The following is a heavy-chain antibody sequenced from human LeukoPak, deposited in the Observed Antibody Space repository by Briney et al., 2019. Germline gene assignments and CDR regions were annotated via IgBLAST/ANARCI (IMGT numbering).Heavy chain of an antibody. CDR3: ARDRPRLRGYSYGYYCYMDV. Sequence: SETLSLTCTVSGGSISTTSYFWGWIRQPPGKGLEWIGSIYYSGSTYYNPSLKSRVTISVDTSKNQFSLKLSSVTAADTAVYYCARDRPRLRGYSYGYYCYMDVWGKGTTVTVSS. CDR2: IYYSGST. V-gene: IGHV4-39*07. CDR1: GGSISTTSYF. J-gene: IGHJ6*03. D-gene: IGHD5-18*01.